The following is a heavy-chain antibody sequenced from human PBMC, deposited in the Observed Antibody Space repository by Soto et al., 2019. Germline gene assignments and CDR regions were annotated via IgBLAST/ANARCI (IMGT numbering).Heavy chain of an antibody. V-gene: IGHV1-69*13. CDR2: IIPIFGTA. CDR3: ARASSNHPFDAFDI. Sequence: SVKVSCKASGGTFSSYAISWVRQAPGQGLEWMGGIIPIFGTANYAQKLQGRVTITADESTSTAYMELSSLRSEDTAVYYCARASSNHPFDAFDIWGKGTMVTVSS. J-gene: IGHJ3*02. CDR1: GGTFSSYA.